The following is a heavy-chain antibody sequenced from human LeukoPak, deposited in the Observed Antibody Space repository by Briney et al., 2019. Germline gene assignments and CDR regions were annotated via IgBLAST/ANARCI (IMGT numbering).Heavy chain of an antibody. J-gene: IGHJ4*02. D-gene: IGHD2-15*01. CDR1: GFSFSSYW. Sequence: QSGGSLRLSCAASGFSFSSYWMAWLRQAPGKGLEWMASIKHDGTEKFYVDSVKGRFTISKDNSKNSLYLQMNSLRAEDTAVYYCAREDRSCYYYWGQGTLFTVSS. V-gene: IGHV3-7*03. CDR3: AREDRSCYYY. CDR2: IKHDGTEK.